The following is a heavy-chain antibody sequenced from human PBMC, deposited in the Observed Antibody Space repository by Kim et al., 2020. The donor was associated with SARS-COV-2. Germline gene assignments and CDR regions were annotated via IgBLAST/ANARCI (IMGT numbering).Heavy chain of an antibody. CDR2: IYYSGST. CDR3: ARVGRKGVAAAGIDY. J-gene: IGHJ4*02. D-gene: IGHD6-13*01. CDR1: GGSISSGGYY. V-gene: IGHV4-31*03. Sequence: SETLSLTCTVSGGSISSGGYYWSWIRQHPGKGLEWIGYIYYSGSTYYNPSLKSRVTISVDTSKNQFSLKLSSVTAADTAVYYCARVGRKGVAAAGIDYWGQGTLVTVSS.